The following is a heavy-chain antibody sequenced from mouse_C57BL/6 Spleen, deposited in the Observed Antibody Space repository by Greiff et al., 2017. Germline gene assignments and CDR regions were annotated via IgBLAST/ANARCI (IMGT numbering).Heavy chain of an antibody. CDR3: ARGIRYWFAD. V-gene: IGHV1-26*01. D-gene: IGHD1-1*01. CDR1: GYTFTDYY. CDR2: INPNNGGT. J-gene: IGHJ3*01. Sequence: EVQLQQSGPELVKPGASVKISCKASGYTFTDYYMNWVKQSHGKSLEWIGDINPNNGGTSYNQKFKGKATLTVDKSSSTAYMELRSLTSEDSAVYYCARGIRYWFADWGQGTLVTVAA.